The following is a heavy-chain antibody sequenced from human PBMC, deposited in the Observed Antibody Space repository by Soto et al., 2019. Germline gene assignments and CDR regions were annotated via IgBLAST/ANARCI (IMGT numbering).Heavy chain of an antibody. Sequence: EVQLVESGGGLVKPGGSLRLSCAASGFTFSSYSMNWVRQAPGKGLEWVSSISSSSSYIYYADSVKGRFTISRDNAKNSLYLQMNSLRAEDTAVYYCARVSWGDYYYGMDVWGQGTTVTVSS. J-gene: IGHJ6*02. D-gene: IGHD3-16*01. CDR3: ARVSWGDYYYGMDV. CDR2: ISSSSSYI. V-gene: IGHV3-21*01. CDR1: GFTFSSYS.